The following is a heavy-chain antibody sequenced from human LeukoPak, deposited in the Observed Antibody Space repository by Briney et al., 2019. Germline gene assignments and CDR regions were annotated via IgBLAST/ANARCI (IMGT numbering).Heavy chain of an antibody. V-gene: IGHV4-34*01. CDR3: ASRTSTRWGSGWLRGEGWFDP. J-gene: IGHJ5*02. CDR2: INHSGST. D-gene: IGHD6-19*01. Sequence: SETLSLTCTVSGGSISSYYWTWIRQPPGKGLEWIGEINHSGSTNYNPSLKSRVTISVDTSKNQFSLKLSSVTAADTAVYYCASRTSTRWGSGWLRGEGWFDPWGQGTLVTVSS. CDR1: GGSISSYY.